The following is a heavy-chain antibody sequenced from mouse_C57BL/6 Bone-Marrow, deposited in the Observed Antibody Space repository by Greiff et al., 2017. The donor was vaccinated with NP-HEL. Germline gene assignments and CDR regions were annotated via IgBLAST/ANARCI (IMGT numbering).Heavy chain of an antibody. J-gene: IGHJ2*01. CDR1: GYSFTSYY. V-gene: IGHV1-66*01. CDR3: APIDYGSSFYFDY. CDR2: IYPGSGNT. Sequence: QVQLQQSGPELVKPGASVKISCKASGYSFTSYYIHWVKQRPGQGLAWIGWIYPGSGNTKYNEKFKGKATLTADTSSSTAYMQLSSLTSEESAVYYGAPIDYGSSFYFDYWGKGTTLTVSS. D-gene: IGHD1-1*01.